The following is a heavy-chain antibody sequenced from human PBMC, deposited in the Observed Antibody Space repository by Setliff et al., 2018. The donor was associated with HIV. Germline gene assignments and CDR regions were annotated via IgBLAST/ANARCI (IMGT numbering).Heavy chain of an antibody. Sequence: PGESLKISCKGSGYTFTKYWIAWVRQMPGKGLEWMGIIQPDDSDTRYSPSFQGQVTISADKSISTAYLQWSSLKASDSAVFYCASGPRRVTTIGYYLDYWGQGTLVTSPQ. CDR1: GYTFTKYW. D-gene: IGHD4-17*01. V-gene: IGHV5-51*01. CDR2: IQPDDSDT. J-gene: IGHJ4*02. CDR3: ASGPRRVTTIGYYLDY.